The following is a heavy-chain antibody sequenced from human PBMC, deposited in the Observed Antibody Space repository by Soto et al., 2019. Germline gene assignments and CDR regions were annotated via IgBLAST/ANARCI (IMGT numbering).Heavy chain of an antibody. V-gene: IGHV1-8*01. D-gene: IGHD6-19*01. CDR2: LNPNSGDT. CDR3: ATSGGGWYLY. Sequence: QVQLVQSGAEVKKPGASVKVSCKASGYTFSSYDINWVRQATGQGLEWMGWLNPNSGDTGYAQKFQGRLTLTRNTSINTAYIELSRLTSDDTAVYYCATSGGGWYLYWGQGTLVTVSS. J-gene: IGHJ4*02. CDR1: GYTFSSYD.